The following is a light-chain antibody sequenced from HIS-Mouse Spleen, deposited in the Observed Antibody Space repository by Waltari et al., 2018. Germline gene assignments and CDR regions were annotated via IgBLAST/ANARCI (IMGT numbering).Light chain of an antibody. CDR2: GDS. CDR3: YSTDSSGNHRV. V-gene: IGLV3-10*01. CDR1: ALPKKY. J-gene: IGLJ2*01. Sequence: SYELTQPPSVSVSPGQTARITCSGDALPKKYAYWYQQKSGQAPVLVIYGDSKRPSGIPDRLSGSSSGTMATLTISGAQVEDEADYYCYSTDSSGNHRVFGGGTKLTVL.